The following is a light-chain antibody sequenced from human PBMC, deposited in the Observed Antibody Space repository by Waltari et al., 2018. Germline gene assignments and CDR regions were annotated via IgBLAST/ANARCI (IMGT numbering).Light chain of an antibody. J-gene: IGKJ1*01. CDR3: QQYFSQPPWT. V-gene: IGKV4-1*01. Sequence: DIVLTQSPDSLAVSLGERGTINCKSRQGFLYNPNKKKELAWYQQKPGQPPKLHIYWASTRESGVPDRFSGSGSGTDFTLTISSLQAEDVAVYYCQQYFSQPPWTFGQGTKVEIK. CDR1: QGFLYNPNKKKE. CDR2: WAS.